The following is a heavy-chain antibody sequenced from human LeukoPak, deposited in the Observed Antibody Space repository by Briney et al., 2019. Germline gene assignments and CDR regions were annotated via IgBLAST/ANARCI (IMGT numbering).Heavy chain of an antibody. CDR2: ISDSGGST. J-gene: IGHJ4*02. CDR3: AKKAEYSSSWLALDY. V-gene: IGHV3-23*01. Sequence: PGGSLRLSCAASGFTFSSYAMTWVRQAPGKGQEWVSSISDSGGSTYYADSVKGRFTISRDNSKNTLYLQMNSLRVEDTAVYYCAKKAEYSSSWLALDYWGQGTLVTVSS. CDR1: GFTFSSYA. D-gene: IGHD6-13*01.